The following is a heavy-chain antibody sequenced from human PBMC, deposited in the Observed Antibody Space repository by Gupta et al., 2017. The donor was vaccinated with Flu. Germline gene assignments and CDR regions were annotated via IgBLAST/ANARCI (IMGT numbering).Heavy chain of an antibody. J-gene: IGHJ4*02. Sequence: SGFTFSTYGMNWVRQAPGKGLEWVSSISSSSSYIYYADSVKGRFTISRHNAKNSLYLQINSLRAEDTAVYYCARAWDVTVAGTFDYWGQGTLVTVSP. CDR2: ISSSSSYI. CDR1: GFTFSTYG. D-gene: IGHD6-19*01. V-gene: IGHV3-21*01. CDR3: ARAWDVTVAGTFDY.